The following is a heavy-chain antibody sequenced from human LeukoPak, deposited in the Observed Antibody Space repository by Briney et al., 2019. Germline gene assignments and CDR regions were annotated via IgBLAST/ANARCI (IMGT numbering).Heavy chain of an antibody. CDR1: GYTFTSYG. V-gene: IGHV1-18*01. Sequence: ASVTVSCKASGYTFTSYGISWGRQAPGQGLEGMGWISAYNGNTNYAQKLQGRVTMTTDTSTSTAYIELRSLRSDDTAVYYCARDREPYVDTAMVFDYWGQGTLVTVSS. J-gene: IGHJ4*02. D-gene: IGHD5-18*01. CDR3: ARDREPYVDTAMVFDY. CDR2: ISAYNGNT.